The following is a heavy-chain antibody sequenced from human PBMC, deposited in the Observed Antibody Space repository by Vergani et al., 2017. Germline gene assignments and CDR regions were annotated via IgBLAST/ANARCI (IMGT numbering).Heavy chain of an antibody. V-gene: IGHV4-59*01. CDR3: ARVRYSSSYPSFDY. CDR1: GGSISSYY. Sequence: QVQLQESGPGLVKPSETLSLTCTVSGGSISSYYWSWIRQPPGKGLEWIGYIYYSGSTNYNPSLKSRVTISVDTSKNQFSRKLSSVTAADTAVYYCARVRYSSSYPSFDYWGQGTLVTVSS. J-gene: IGHJ4*02. D-gene: IGHD6-13*01. CDR2: IYYSGST.